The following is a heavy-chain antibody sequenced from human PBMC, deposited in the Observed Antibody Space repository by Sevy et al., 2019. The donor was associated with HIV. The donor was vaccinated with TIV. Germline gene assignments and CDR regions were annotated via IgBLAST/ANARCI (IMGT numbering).Heavy chain of an antibody. Sequence: SETLSLTCTVSGGSISSYYWSWIRQPPGKGLEWIGYIYYSGSTNYNPSLKSRVTISVDTSKNQFSLKLSSVTAAVTAVYYCATAYCGGDCYSRGYYYYYMDVWGKGTTVTVSS. J-gene: IGHJ6*03. CDR2: IYYSGST. CDR3: ATAYCGGDCYSRGYYYYYMDV. CDR1: GGSISSYY. V-gene: IGHV4-59*01. D-gene: IGHD2-21*02.